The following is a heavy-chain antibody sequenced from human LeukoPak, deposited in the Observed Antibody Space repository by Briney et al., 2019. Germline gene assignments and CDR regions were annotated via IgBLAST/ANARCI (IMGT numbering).Heavy chain of an antibody. CDR3: ARLSGYSSGHYYSDY. CDR2: INHSGST. Sequence: SEILSLTCAVYGGSFSGYYWSWIRQPPGKGLEWIGEINHSGSTDYNPSLKSRVTISVDTSKNQFSLKLSSVTAADTAVYYCARLSGYSSGHYYSDYWGQGTLVTVSS. CDR1: GGSFSGYY. J-gene: IGHJ4*02. V-gene: IGHV4-34*01. D-gene: IGHD3-22*01.